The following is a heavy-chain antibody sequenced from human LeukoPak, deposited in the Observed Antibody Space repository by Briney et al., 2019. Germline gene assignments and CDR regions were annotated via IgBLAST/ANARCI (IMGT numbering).Heavy chain of an antibody. V-gene: IGHV3-30-3*01. J-gene: IGHJ4*02. CDR1: GFTFSSYA. D-gene: IGHD3-10*01. Sequence: PGRSLRLSCAASGFTFSSYAMHWVRQAPGKGLEWVAVISYDGSNKYYADSVKGRFTISRDNSKNTLYLQMNSLRAEDTAVYYCAREGSGSYYKEGFDYWGQGTLVTVSS. CDR3: AREGSGSYYKEGFDY. CDR2: ISYDGSNK.